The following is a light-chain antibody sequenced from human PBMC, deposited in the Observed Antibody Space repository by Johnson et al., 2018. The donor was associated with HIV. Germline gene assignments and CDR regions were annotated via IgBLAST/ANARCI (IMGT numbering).Light chain of an antibody. CDR2: DNN. V-gene: IGLV1-51*01. Sequence: QSVLTQPPSLSAAPGQTVTISCSGSSSNIGNNYVSWYQQLPGTAPKLLIYDNNKRPSGIPARFSGSKSGTSATLGITGLQTGDEADYYCGTWDSSLSAYVFGTGTKVTVL. J-gene: IGLJ1*01. CDR3: GTWDSSLSAYV. CDR1: SSNIGNNY.